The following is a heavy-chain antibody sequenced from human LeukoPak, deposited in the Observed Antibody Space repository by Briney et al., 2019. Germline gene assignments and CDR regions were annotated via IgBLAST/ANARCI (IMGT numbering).Heavy chain of an antibody. J-gene: IGHJ6*03. CDR2: TIPILGTT. CDR3: ATTDYDFMSGSYYMDV. D-gene: IGHD3-3*01. CDR1: GGTFRSYA. V-gene: IGHV1-69*11. Sequence: SVKVSCKASGGTFRSYAITWVRQAPGQGPEWMVRTIPILGTTKYTQKFQGRLTITTDESTSTAYMELSSLISEDTAVYFCATTDYDFMSGSYYMDVWGKGTTVIVSS.